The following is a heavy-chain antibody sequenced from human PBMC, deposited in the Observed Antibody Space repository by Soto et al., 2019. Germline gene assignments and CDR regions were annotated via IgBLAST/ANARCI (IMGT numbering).Heavy chain of an antibody. V-gene: IGHV4-39*01. CDR1: GGPVTASSYF. D-gene: IGHD2-2*01. Sequence: SETLPLTCTVWGGPVTASSYFGGCVRKPPGKGPEWIGTIYFTGNTYYAPPLQSRLSMSMDTSKNEFSLRLSSVTAAATAVYYRAGQTLTPAAATYGRSNWFDPWGPGTLVTVPS. J-gene: IGHJ5*02. CDR2: IYFTGNT. CDR3: AGQTLTPAAATYGRSNWFDP.